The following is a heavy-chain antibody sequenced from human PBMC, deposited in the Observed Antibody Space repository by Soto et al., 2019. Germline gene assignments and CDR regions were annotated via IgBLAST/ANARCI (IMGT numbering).Heavy chain of an antibody. CDR1: GGSISSGGYY. D-gene: IGHD2-21*02. V-gene: IGHV4-31*03. Sequence: SETLSLTCTVSGGSISSGGYYWSWIRQHPGKGLEWIGYIYYSGSTYYNPSLKSRVTISVDTSKNQFSLKLNSVTAADTAVYYCARDLWGYCGTDCYPLDVWGQWTTVTVSS. CDR3: ARDLWGYCGTDCYPLDV. J-gene: IGHJ6*02. CDR2: IYYSGST.